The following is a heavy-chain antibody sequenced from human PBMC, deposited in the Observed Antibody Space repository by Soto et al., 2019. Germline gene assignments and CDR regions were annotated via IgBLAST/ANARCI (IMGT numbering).Heavy chain of an antibody. D-gene: IGHD6-13*01. V-gene: IGHV3-23*01. Sequence: PGGSRRLSGAGSGLACSNFSMGWVRQRPGKGPEWVSSVRGGGSSAFAADGVRARFSVSRDDSKNSLFLQRNTLSGEDTAVSDCAKPRQAAVGTDFFDLWGEGTQVTV. CDR3: AKPRQAAVGTDFFDL. CDR1: GLACSNFS. J-gene: IGHJ4*02. CDR2: VRGGGSSA.